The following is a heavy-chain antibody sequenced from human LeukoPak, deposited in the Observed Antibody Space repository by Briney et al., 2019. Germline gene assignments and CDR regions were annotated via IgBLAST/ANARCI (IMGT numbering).Heavy chain of an antibody. D-gene: IGHD6-19*01. CDR1: GVSISSYY. Sequence: SETLSLTCTVSGVSISSYYWSWIRQPPGKGLEWIGYIYYSGSTNYNPSLKSRVTISADTSKNQFSLKLSSVTAADTAVYYCARASGPKFDYWGQGTLVTVSS. J-gene: IGHJ4*02. V-gene: IGHV4-59*01. CDR2: IYYSGST. CDR3: ARASGPKFDY.